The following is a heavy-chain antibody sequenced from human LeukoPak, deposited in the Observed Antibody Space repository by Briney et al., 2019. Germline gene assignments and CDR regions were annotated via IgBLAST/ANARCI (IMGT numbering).Heavy chain of an antibody. CDR3: ARELDSPLGIDY. CDR1: GFTVSNNY. Sequence: PGGSLRLSCAASGFTVSNNYMTWVRQAPGKGLEWVAVIWYDGSNKYYADSVKGRFTISRDNSKNTLYLQMNSLRAEDTAVYYCARELDSPLGIDYWGQGTLVTVSS. V-gene: IGHV3-33*08. D-gene: IGHD3-16*01. J-gene: IGHJ4*02. CDR2: IWYDGSNK.